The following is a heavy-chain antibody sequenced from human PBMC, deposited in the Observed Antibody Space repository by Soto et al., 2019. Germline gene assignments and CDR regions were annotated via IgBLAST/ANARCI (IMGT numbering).Heavy chain of an antibody. D-gene: IGHD3-10*01. CDR3: ARGEESYVYVFHY. CDR2: INYRGNT. Sequence: QVQLQESGPGLVKPSETLSLTCTVSGGSISTYYWTWIRQPPGKGLEWIGYINYRGNTNDNPSLKSRLTISIDTSKNQFSLKLNSVTAADTAVYYCARGEESYVYVFHYWGPGTLVTVSS. V-gene: IGHV4-59*01. J-gene: IGHJ4*02. CDR1: GGSISTYY.